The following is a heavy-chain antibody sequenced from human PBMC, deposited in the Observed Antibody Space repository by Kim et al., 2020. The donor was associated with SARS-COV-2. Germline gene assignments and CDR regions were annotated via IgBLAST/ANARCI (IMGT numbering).Heavy chain of an antibody. D-gene: IGHD5-12*01. CDR3: ARGQRVNIVATISGYYFDY. Sequence: GGSLRLSCAASGFTFDDYGMSWVRQAPGKGLEWVSGINWNGGSTGYADSVKGRFTISRDNAKNSLYLQMNSLRAEDTALYYCARGQRVNIVATISGYYFDYWGQGTLVTVSS. CDR2: INWNGGST. J-gene: IGHJ4*02. V-gene: IGHV3-20*04. CDR1: GFTFDDYG.